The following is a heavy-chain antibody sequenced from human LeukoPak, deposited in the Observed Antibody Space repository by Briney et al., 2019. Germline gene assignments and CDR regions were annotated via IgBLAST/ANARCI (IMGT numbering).Heavy chain of an antibody. CDR3: ARQPNSSSWYFQPTLDDAFDI. D-gene: IGHD6-13*01. J-gene: IGHJ3*02. V-gene: IGHV4-34*01. Sequence: SETLSLTCAVYGGSFSGYYWSWIRQPPGKGLEWIGEINHSGSTNYNPSLKSRVTISVDTSKNQFSLKLSSVTAADTAVYYCARQPNSSSWYFQPTLDDAFDIWGQGTMVTVSS. CDR2: INHSGST. CDR1: GGSFSGYY.